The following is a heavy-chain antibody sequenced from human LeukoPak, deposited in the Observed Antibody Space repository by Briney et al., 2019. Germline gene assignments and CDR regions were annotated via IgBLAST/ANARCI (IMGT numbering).Heavy chain of an antibody. Sequence: GGSLRLSCAASGFTFSSYAMHWVRQAPGKGLEWVAVISYDGSNQYYADSVKGRFTISRDNSKNTLYLQMNSLRAEDTAVYSCARDLGRRSAAAGTNYWGLGTLVTVSS. CDR1: GFTFSSYA. V-gene: IGHV3-30*04. CDR2: ISYDGSNQ. J-gene: IGHJ4*02. D-gene: IGHD6-13*01. CDR3: ARDLGRRSAAAGTNY.